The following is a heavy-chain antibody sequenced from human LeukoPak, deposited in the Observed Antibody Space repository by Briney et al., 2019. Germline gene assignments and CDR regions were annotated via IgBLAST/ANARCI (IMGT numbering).Heavy chain of an antibody. V-gene: IGHV3-7*03. CDR2: IKYDGNEK. Sequence: PGGSLRLSCAASGFTFSVSWMSWVRQAPGKGLEWVANIKYDGNEKYYVDSVKGRFTISRDNAKNTLYLQMNSLRAEDTAVYYCAKGTTYSGRNWEYFQHWGQGTLVTVSS. J-gene: IGHJ1*01. CDR3: AKGTTYSGRNWEYFQH. D-gene: IGHD1-26*01. CDR1: GFTFSVSW.